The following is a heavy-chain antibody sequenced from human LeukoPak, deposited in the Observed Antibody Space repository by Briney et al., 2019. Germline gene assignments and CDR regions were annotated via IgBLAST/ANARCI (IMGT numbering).Heavy chain of an antibody. J-gene: IGHJ4*02. CDR3: ARGQRWLQLFDY. D-gene: IGHD5-24*01. Sequence: GGSLRLSCAASGFTFTSYAMSWVRQAPGKGLEWVSLISSGGNTYYADSVKGRFTISRDNSKNTLYLQMNSLRAEDTAVYYCARGQRWLQLFDYWGQGTLVTVSS. V-gene: IGHV3-53*01. CDR2: ISSGGNT. CDR1: GFTFTSYA.